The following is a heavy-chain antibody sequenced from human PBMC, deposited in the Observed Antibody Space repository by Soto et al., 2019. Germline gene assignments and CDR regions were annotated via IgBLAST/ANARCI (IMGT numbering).Heavy chain of an antibody. CDR1: GFTFSSYD. D-gene: IGHD2-15*01. Sequence: GGALRLSCAASGFTFSSYDMHWVRQATGKGLEWVSAIGTAGDTYYPGSVKGRFTISRENAKNSLYLQMNSLRAGDTAVYYCARAGYCSGGSCYPTPFDYWGQGTLVTASS. J-gene: IGHJ4*02. V-gene: IGHV3-13*01. CDR2: IGTAGDT. CDR3: ARAGYCSGGSCYPTPFDY.